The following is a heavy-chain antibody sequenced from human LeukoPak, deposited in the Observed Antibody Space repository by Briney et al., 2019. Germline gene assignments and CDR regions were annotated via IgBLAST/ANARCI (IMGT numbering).Heavy chain of an antibody. CDR2: INPNTGGT. V-gene: IGHV1-2*02. CDR3: ARGLLAGDYVNWYFDL. D-gene: IGHD4-17*01. CDR1: GYTFTGYY. Sequence: GASVKVSCKASGYTFTGYYMHWVRQAPGQGLEWMGWINPNTGGTNYAQKFQGRVTMTRDTSISTAYMEVSRLRSDDTAVYYCARGLLAGDYVNWYFDLWGRGTLVTVSS. J-gene: IGHJ2*01.